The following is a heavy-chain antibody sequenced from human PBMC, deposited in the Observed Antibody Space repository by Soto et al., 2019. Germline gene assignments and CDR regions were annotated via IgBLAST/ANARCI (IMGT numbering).Heavy chain of an antibody. CDR3: ARDGLSSSSSFDY. J-gene: IGHJ4*02. CDR1: GYSFTDYW. CDR2: IYPGDSDT. D-gene: IGHD6-6*01. V-gene: IGHV5-51*01. Sequence: EVQLVQSGAEVTKPGESLKISCKASGYSFTDYWIGWVRQMPGKGLEWMGIIYPGDSDTKYSPSFQGQVTMSADKSISTAYLQWNNLKASDTAMYYCARDGLSSSSSFDYWGQGTLVTVSS.